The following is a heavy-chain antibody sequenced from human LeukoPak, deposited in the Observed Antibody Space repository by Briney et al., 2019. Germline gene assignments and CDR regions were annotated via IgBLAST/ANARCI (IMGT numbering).Heavy chain of an antibody. CDR3: AELGITMIGGV. CDR2: ISSGSSYI. J-gene: IGHJ6*04. V-gene: IGHV3-21*01. D-gene: IGHD3-10*02. CDR1: GFTFSSYT. Sequence: GGSLRLSCAASGFTFSSYTMNWVRQAPGKGLEWVSIISSGSSYIHYADSVKGRFTISRDNAKNSLYLQMNSLRAEDTAVYYCAELGITMIGGVWGKGTTVTISS.